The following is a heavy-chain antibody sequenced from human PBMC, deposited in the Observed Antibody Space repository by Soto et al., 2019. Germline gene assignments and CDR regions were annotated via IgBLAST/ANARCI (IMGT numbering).Heavy chain of an antibody. D-gene: IGHD2-15*01. Sequence: PSETLSLTCTVSGGSISRYYWSWIRQPPGKGLEWIGYIYYSGSTNHNPSLKSRVTIAVDTSRNQFSLKLSSLTAADTAVYYCARLKVPGYSSGPFDYWGQGILVTVSS. J-gene: IGHJ4*02. CDR1: GGSISRYY. CDR2: IYYSGST. CDR3: ARLKVPGYSSGPFDY. V-gene: IGHV4-59*08.